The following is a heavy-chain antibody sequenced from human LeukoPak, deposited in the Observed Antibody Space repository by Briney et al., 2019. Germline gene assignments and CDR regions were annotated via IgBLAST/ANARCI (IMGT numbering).Heavy chain of an antibody. Sequence: PGGSLRLSCAASGFTFSSYSMNWVRQAPGKGLEWVSSISSSSSYIYYADSVKGRFTISRDNAKNSLYLQMNSLRAEDTAVYYCARVKAYSSGWYDAFDIWGQGTMVTVSS. V-gene: IGHV3-21*01. CDR2: ISSSSSYI. J-gene: IGHJ3*02. CDR3: ARVKAYSSGWYDAFDI. D-gene: IGHD6-19*01. CDR1: GFTFSSYS.